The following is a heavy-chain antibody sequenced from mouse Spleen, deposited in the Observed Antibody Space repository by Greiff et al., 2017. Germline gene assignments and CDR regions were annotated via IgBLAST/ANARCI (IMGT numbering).Heavy chain of an antibody. D-gene: IGHD2-4*01. V-gene: IGHV1-50*01. J-gene: IGHJ4*01. CDR3: ARERMSTMITTNYAMDY. CDR1: GYTFTSYW. CDR2: IDPSDSYT. Sequence: QVQLQQPGAELVKPGASVKLSCKASGYTFTSYWMQWVKQRPGQGLEWIGEIDPSDSYTNYNQKFKGKATLTVDTSSSTAYMQLSSLTSEDSAVYYCARERMSTMITTNYAMDYWGQGTSVTVSS.